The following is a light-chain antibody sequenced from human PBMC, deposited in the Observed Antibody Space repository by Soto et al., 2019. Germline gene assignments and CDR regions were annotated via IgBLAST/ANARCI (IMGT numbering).Light chain of an antibody. V-gene: IGKV3-15*01. CDR1: HSVNSH. CDR3: QQYKNWPL. Sequence: VSQAPATHSVSSGGQSHHPCRTSHSVNSHVGWYQQKPGQAPRLLLYGASTRATGIPVRFSGSGFGTEFTLTISSLQSEDFAVYYCQQYKNWPLFGQGTRLEIK. J-gene: IGKJ5*01. CDR2: GAS.